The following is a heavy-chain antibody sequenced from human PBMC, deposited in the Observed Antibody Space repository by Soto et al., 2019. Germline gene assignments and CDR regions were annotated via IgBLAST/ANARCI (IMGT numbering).Heavy chain of an antibody. CDR3: ARDLSTGAADYYFDY. CDR1: GFPFNNFA. CDR2: ISYDGGDK. J-gene: IGHJ4*02. V-gene: IGHV3-30*03. Sequence: GGALRLSCAASGFPFNNFAMDWVRQAPGKGLEWVAVISYDGGDKYYADSLKGRFTISRDNSKNTLYLQMNGLRAEDTAVYYCARDLSTGAADYYFDYWGQGALVTVSS. D-gene: IGHD6-13*01.